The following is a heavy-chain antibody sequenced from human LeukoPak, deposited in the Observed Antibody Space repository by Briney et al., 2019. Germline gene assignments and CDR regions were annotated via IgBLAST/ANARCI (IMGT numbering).Heavy chain of an antibody. J-gene: IGHJ6*02. CDR3: AKVSGGGLYYDGMDV. D-gene: IGHD1-14*01. V-gene: IGHV3-23*01. CDR1: GFTFNNYA. Sequence: GGSLRLSCAASGFTFNNYAMNWVRQAPGKGLEWVSVISGSGGTTYYADSVKGRFTISRDSSKNTLYLQMNSLRAEDTAVYYCAKVSGGGLYYDGMDVWGQGTLVTVSS. CDR2: ISGSGGTT.